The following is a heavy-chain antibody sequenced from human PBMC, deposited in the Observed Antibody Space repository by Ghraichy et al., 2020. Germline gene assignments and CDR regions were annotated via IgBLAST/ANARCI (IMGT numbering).Heavy chain of an antibody. D-gene: IGHD2-8*01. CDR3: VRRMGEGFDY. CDR1: GGSISGFY. Sequence: SETLSLTCTVSGGSISGFYWSWIRQPPGKRLEWMGYRYDSGSTTHNPSLKSRVTISVDTSKNQFSLKLSSVTAADTAVYYCVRRMGEGFDYWGQGILVTVSS. V-gene: IGHV4-59*01. J-gene: IGHJ4*02. CDR2: RYDSGST.